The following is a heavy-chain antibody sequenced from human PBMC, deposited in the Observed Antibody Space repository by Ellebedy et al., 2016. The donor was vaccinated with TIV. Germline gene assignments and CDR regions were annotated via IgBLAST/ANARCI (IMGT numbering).Heavy chain of an antibody. J-gene: IGHJ3*02. CDR2: ISAYNGNT. V-gene: IGHV1-18*01. Sequence: AASVKVSCKASGYTFTSYGISWVRQAPGQGLEWMGWISAYNGNTNYAQKLQGRVTMTTDTSTSTAYMELRSLRSDDPAVYYCARDRGHNDYYAFDIWGQGTMVTVSS. CDR3: ARDRGHNDYYAFDI. CDR1: GYTFTSYG. D-gene: IGHD5-24*01.